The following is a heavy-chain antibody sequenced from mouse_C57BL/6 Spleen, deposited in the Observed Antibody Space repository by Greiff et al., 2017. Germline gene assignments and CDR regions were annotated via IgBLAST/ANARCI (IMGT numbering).Heavy chain of an antibody. D-gene: IGHD2-10*02. J-gene: IGHJ2*01. V-gene: IGHV1-82*01. Sequence: VQLQQSGPELVKPGASVKISCKASGYAFSSSWMNWVKQRPGKGLEWIGRIYPGDGDTNYNGKFKGKATLTADKSSSTAYMQLSSLTSEDSAVYFCARLYGNYLYYFDYWGQGTTLTVSS. CDR2: IYPGDGDT. CDR3: ARLYGNYLYYFDY. CDR1: GYAFSSSW.